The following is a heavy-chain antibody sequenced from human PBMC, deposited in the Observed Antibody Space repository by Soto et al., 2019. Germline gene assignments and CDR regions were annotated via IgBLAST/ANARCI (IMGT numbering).Heavy chain of an antibody. CDR3: ARERRGIVVVPAARAGGYYMDV. J-gene: IGHJ6*03. D-gene: IGHD2-2*01. CDR2: INHSGST. V-gene: IGHV4-34*01. Sequence: PEETLSLTCAVYGGSFSGYYWSWIRQPPGKGLEWIGEINHSGSTNYNPSLKSRVTISVDTSKNQFSLKLSSVTAADTAVYYCARERRGIVVVPAARAGGYYMDVWGKGTTVTVSS. CDR1: GGSFSGYY.